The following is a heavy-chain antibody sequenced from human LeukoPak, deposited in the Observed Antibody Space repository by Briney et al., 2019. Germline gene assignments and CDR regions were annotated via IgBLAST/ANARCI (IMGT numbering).Heavy chain of an antibody. Sequence: SETLSLTCTVSGGSIRSSYYYWGWIRQPPGKGLEWIGSIYGSGSTYYNPSLKSRVTISVDTSKNQFSLKLSSVTAADTAVYYCARDATGGYGWFDPWGQGTLVTVSS. V-gene: IGHV4-39*07. J-gene: IGHJ5*02. D-gene: IGHD2-8*02. CDR2: IYGSGST. CDR1: GGSIRSSYYY. CDR3: ARDATGGYGWFDP.